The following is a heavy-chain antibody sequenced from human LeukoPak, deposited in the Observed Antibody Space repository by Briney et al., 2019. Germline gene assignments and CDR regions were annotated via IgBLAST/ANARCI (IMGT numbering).Heavy chain of an antibody. V-gene: IGHV3-9*01. D-gene: IGHD5-12*01. Sequence: GGSLRLSCAASGFTFDDYAMHWVRQAPGKGLEWVSGISWNSGRIGYADSVKGRFTISRNNAKNSLYLQMNSLRAEDTALYYCAKVLYSGYDLFLFDYWGQGTLVTVSS. CDR3: AKVLYSGYDLFLFDY. J-gene: IGHJ4*02. CDR1: GFTFDDYA. CDR2: ISWNSGRI.